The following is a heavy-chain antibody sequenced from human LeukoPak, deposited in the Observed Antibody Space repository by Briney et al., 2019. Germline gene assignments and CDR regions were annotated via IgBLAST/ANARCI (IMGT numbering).Heavy chain of an antibody. CDR2: INSNGGST. CDR1: GFTFSAYA. D-gene: IGHD3-16*01. CDR3: VKETFTVTSPFDS. V-gene: IGHV3-64D*09. Sequence: PGGSLRLSCSASGFTFSAYAMHWVRQAPGKGQEYVSAINSNGGSTYYADSVKGRFTISRDNSKNTVFLQMSSLRVEDTAVYYCVKETFTVTSPFDSWGQGTQVTVSS. J-gene: IGHJ4*02.